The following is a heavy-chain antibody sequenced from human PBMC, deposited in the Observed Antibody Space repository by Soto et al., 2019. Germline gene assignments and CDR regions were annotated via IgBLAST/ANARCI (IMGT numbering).Heavy chain of an antibody. D-gene: IGHD1-26*01. CDR1: GFTFSSYA. Sequence: GGSLRLSCAASGFTFSSYAMSWVRQAPGKGLEWVSAISGGGGSTYYADSVKGRFTISRDNSKNTLYLQMNSLRAEDTAVYYCAKSGSGSSYLRTSFSFDYWGQGTLVTVSS. V-gene: IGHV3-23*01. J-gene: IGHJ4*02. CDR2: ISGGGGST. CDR3: AKSGSGSSYLRTSFSFDY.